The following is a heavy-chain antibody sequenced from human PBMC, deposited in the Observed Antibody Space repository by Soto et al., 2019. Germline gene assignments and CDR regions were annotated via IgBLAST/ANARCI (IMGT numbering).Heavy chain of an antibody. D-gene: IGHD3-10*01. Sequence: QVQLVPSGAEVKKPGASVKVSCKASGYTFTGYYMHWVRQAPGQGLEWMGWINPNSGGTNYAQKFQGRVTMTRDTFISTAYMELSRLRSDDTAVYYCARDYGSGSYYPTYGMDVWGQGTTVTVSS. J-gene: IGHJ6*02. CDR1: GYTFTGYY. CDR3: ARDYGSGSYYPTYGMDV. CDR2: INPNSGGT. V-gene: IGHV1-2*02.